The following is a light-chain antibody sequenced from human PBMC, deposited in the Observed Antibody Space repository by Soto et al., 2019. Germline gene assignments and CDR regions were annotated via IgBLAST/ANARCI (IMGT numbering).Light chain of an antibody. J-gene: IGKJ1*01. Sequence: EIVMTQSPATLSVSPGERATLSCRASQSVSSNLAWYQQKPGQAPRLLIYGAYTRANGIPARFSGSGSETEFTLTMSSLPYENFAVYYCQQYRTFGQGNNVQIK. CDR1: QSVSSN. CDR3: QQYRT. V-gene: IGKV3-15*01. CDR2: GAY.